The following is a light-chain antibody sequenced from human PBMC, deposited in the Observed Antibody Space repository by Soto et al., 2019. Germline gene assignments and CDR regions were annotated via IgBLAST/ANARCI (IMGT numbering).Light chain of an antibody. Sequence: EIVLTQSPATLSLSPGERATLSCGASQSVSSYLAWYQQKPGQAPRLLIYDTSNRATGIPARFSGSGSGTDFTLTISSLVPEDFAVYYCQQRLSWPLTFGGGTKVEI. J-gene: IGKJ4*01. CDR1: QSVSSY. CDR3: QQRLSWPLT. V-gene: IGKV3-11*01. CDR2: DTS.